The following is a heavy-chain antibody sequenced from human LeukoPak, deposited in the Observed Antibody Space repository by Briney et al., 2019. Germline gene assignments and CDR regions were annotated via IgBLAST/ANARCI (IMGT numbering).Heavy chain of an antibody. CDR2: IISDGSFT. Sequence: GSLRLSCAASGFTFSDYRMHWVRQAPGKGLVWVSRIISDGSFTEYADSVKGRFTISRDNVENTLYLQMNSLRAEDTAVYYCVRVSSAVDYFDFWGQGALVTVSS. CDR1: GFTFSDYR. J-gene: IGHJ4*02. D-gene: IGHD5-18*01. CDR3: VRVSSAVDYFDF. V-gene: IGHV3-74*01.